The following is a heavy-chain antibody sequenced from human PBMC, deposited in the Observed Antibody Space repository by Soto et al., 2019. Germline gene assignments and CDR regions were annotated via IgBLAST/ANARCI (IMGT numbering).Heavy chain of an antibody. CDR3: ARVKESSPPYYYYMDV. CDR2: MNPNSGNT. Sequence: ASVKVSCKASGYTFTIYDIDWVRQATGQGLEWMGWMNPNSGNTGYAQKFQGRVTMTRNTSISTAYMELSSLRSEDTAVYYCARVKESSPPYYYYMDVWGKGTTVTVSS. V-gene: IGHV1-8*01. D-gene: IGHD6-6*01. CDR1: GYTFTIYD. J-gene: IGHJ6*03.